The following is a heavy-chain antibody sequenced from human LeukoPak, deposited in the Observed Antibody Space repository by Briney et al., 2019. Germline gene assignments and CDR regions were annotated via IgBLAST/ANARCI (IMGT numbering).Heavy chain of an antibody. V-gene: IGHV4-39*01. D-gene: IGHD3-3*01. CDR1: GDSISTSYSY. J-gene: IGHJ4*02. CDR2: IYYTGNT. CDR3: ARQTGVGLFILP. Sequence: SETLSLTCTVSGDSISTSYSYWGWIRRPPGRGLEWVGSIYYTGNTYSNSSLKSRVSMFVDTSKNQFSLILPSVTAADTAVYYCARQTGVGLFILPGGQGTLVTVSS.